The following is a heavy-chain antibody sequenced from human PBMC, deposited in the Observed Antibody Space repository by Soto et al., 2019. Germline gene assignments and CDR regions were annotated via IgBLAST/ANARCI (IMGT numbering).Heavy chain of an antibody. Sequence: GGSLRLSCAASGFTFSSYAMHWVRQAPGKGLEWVAVISYDGSNKYYADSVKGRFTISRDNSKNTLYLQMNSLRAEDTAVYYCARGAGGSWFDAFDIWGQGTMVTVSS. CDR3: ARGAGGSWFDAFDI. D-gene: IGHD6-13*01. CDR2: ISYDGSNK. V-gene: IGHV3-30-3*01. J-gene: IGHJ3*02. CDR1: GFTFSSYA.